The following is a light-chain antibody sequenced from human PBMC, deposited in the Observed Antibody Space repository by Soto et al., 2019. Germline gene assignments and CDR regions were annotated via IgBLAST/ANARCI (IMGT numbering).Light chain of an antibody. CDR2: LEGSGSY. CDR1: SGHSSYI. V-gene: IGLV4-60*02. CDR3: ETWDSNTRV. J-gene: IGLJ3*02. Sequence: QSVLTQSSSASASLGSSVKLTCTLSSGHSSYIIAWHQQQPGKASRYLMKLEGSGSYNKGGGVPDRFSGSSSGADRYLTIANHQFEDEADYYCETWDSNTRVFGGGTKLTVL.